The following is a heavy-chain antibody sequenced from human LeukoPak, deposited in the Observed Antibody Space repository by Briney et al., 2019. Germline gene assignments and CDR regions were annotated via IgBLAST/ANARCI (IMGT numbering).Heavy chain of an antibody. CDR2: ISTYNGNT. CDR1: GYTFTGYY. CDR3: ARDRMDTGTYFDY. J-gene: IGHJ4*02. D-gene: IGHD5-18*01. V-gene: IGHV1-18*04. Sequence: EASVKVSCKASGYTFTGYYMHWVRQAPGQGLEWMGWISTYNGNTNYAQKLQGRVTMTTDTSTSTAYMELRSLRSDDTAMYYCARDRMDTGTYFDYWGQGTLVTVSS.